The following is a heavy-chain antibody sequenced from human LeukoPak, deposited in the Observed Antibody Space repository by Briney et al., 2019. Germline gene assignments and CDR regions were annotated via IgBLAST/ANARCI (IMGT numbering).Heavy chain of an antibody. V-gene: IGHV4-30-2*01. CDR1: GGSISSGGYS. Sequence: SETLSLTCTASGGSISSGGYSWSWIRQPPGKGLEWIGYIYHSGSTYYNPSLKSRVTISVDRSKNQFSLKLSSVTAADTAVYYCARDSRATFDPWGQGTLVTVSS. CDR2: IYHSGST. CDR3: ARDSRATFDP. J-gene: IGHJ5*02.